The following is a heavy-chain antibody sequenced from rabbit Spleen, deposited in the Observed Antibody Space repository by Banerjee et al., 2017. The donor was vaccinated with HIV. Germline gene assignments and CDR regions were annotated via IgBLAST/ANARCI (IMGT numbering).Heavy chain of an antibody. CDR3: ARDSGSSFSSYGMDL. J-gene: IGHJ6*01. D-gene: IGHD8-1*01. CDR1: GFAFSNKAV. V-gene: IGHV1S45*01. Sequence: QEQLVESGGGLVKPEGSLTLTCTASGFAFSNKAVMCWVRQAPGKGLEWIACINAYTGKPVYASWAKGRFTISKTSSTMVTLQMTSLTVADTATYFCARDSGSSFSSYGMDLWGPGTLVTVS. CDR2: INAYTGKP.